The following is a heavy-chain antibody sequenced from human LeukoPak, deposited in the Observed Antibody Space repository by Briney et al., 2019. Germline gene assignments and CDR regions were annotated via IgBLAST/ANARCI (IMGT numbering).Heavy chain of an antibody. D-gene: IGHD4-17*01. J-gene: IGHJ4*02. Sequence: GGSLRLSCAASGFTFSSYSMNWVRQAPEKGLEWVSSISNSSSYIYYADSVKGRFTISRDNAKNSLYLQMNSLRAEDTAVYYCARDSPYGDYEVGYYFDYWGQGTLVTVSS. V-gene: IGHV3-21*01. CDR3: ARDSPYGDYEVGYYFDY. CDR1: GFTFSSYS. CDR2: ISNSSSYI.